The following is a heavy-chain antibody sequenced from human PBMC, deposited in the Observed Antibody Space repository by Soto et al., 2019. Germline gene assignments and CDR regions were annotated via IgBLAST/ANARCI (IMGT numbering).Heavy chain of an antibody. D-gene: IGHD5-18*01. CDR1: GYTFTNYG. CDR2: ISAYNGNT. V-gene: IGHV1-18*04. CDR3: AREYSYGPYYYYYGMDV. J-gene: IGHJ6*02. Sequence: GASVKVSCKASGYTFTNYGISWVRQAPGQGLEWMGWISAYNGNTNYAQKLQGRVTMTTDTSTSTAYMELRSLRSDDTAVYYCAREYSYGPYYYYYGMDVWGQGTTVTVSS.